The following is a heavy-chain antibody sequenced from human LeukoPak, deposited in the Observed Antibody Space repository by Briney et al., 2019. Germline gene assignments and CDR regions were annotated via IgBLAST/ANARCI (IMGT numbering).Heavy chain of an antibody. Sequence: SGGSLRLSCAASGFTFDDYAMHWVRQAPGKGLEWVSGISWNSGSMGYADSVKGRFTISRDNAKNSLYLQMNSLRAEDTALYYCAKDRDYYGSGSYGDGMDVWGQGTTVTVSS. V-gene: IGHV3-9*01. CDR1: GFTFDDYA. J-gene: IGHJ6*02. CDR3: AKDRDYYGSGSYGDGMDV. CDR2: ISWNSGSM. D-gene: IGHD3-10*01.